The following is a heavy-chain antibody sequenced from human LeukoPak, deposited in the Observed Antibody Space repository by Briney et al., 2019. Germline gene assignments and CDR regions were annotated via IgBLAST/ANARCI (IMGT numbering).Heavy chain of an antibody. D-gene: IGHD5-12*01. J-gene: IGHJ4*02. V-gene: IGHV3-20*04. Sequence: PGGSLRLSCAASGFTFSSYWMSWVRQAPGKGLEWVSGINWNGGSTGYADSVKGRFTISRDNAKNSLYLQMNSLRAEDTALYYCARVEGYATGYWGQGTLVTVSS. CDR3: ARVEGYATGY. CDR2: INWNGGST. CDR1: GFTFSSYW.